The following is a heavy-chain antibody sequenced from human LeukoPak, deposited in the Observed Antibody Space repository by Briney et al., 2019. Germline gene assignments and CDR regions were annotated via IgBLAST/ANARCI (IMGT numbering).Heavy chain of an antibody. CDR3: ARDRVDYYDSSGYYSYFDY. CDR2: IYYSGST. J-gene: IGHJ4*02. Sequence: YPSETLSLTCTVSGGSISSYYWSWIRQPPGKGLEWIGYIYYSGSTNYNPSLKSRVTISVDTSKNQFSLKLSSVTAADTAVYYCARDRVDYYDSSGYYSYFDYWGQGTLVTVSS. CDR1: GGSISSYY. V-gene: IGHV4-59*01. D-gene: IGHD3-22*01.